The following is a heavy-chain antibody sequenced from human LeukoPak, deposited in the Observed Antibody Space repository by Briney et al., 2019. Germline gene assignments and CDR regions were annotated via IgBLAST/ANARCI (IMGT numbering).Heavy chain of an antibody. J-gene: IGHJ4*02. D-gene: IGHD3-9*01. CDR3: ARDLSGGKLRYFDWLPPDY. CDR1: GYTFTSYY. CDR2: INPNAGTT. V-gene: IGHV1-46*01. Sequence: VASVKVSCKASGYTFTSYYLHWVRQAPGQGLGWMGIINPNAGTTSYAQKFQGRVTVTRDTSTSTVYMELSSLRSEDTAVYYCARDLSGGKLRYFDWLPPDYWGQGTLVTVSS.